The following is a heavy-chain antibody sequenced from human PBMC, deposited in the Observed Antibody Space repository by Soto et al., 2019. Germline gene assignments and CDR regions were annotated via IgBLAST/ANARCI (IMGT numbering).Heavy chain of an antibody. CDR1: GFTFSSYA. CDR2: ISGSGGIT. J-gene: IGHJ6*02. V-gene: IGHV3-23*01. CDR3: AKGITDTGGYYYYSMDV. Sequence: GGSLRLSCVASGFTFSSYAMGWVRQAPGKRLDWVSVISGSGGITYSADSVKGWFTISRDNSKNILYLQMNSLRAEDTAVYYCAKGITDTGGYYYYSMDVWGQGTAVTVSS. D-gene: IGHD2-15*01.